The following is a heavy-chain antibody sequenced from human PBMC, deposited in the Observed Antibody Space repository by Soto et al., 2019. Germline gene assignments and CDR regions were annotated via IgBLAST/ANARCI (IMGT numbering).Heavy chain of an antibody. V-gene: IGHV1-18*01. D-gene: IGHD1-26*01. J-gene: IGHJ6*02. CDR2: ISAYNGNT. CDR1: GYTFTSYG. Sequence: ASVKVSCKASGYTFTSYGISWVRQAPGQGLEGMGWISAYNGNTNYAQKLQGRVTMTTDTSTSTAYMELRSLRSDDTAVYYCATRFRYSGSYGGYYYYCMDVWGQGTLVTVSS. CDR3: ATRFRYSGSYGGYYYYCMDV.